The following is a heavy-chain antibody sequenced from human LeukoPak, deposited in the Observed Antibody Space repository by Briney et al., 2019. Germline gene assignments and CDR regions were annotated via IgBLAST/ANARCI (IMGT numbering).Heavy chain of an antibody. CDR3: ARYQSRLRFLEWLSNFDY. CDR2: IYRSGST. Sequence: SETLSLTCAVSGYSISSGYYWGWIRQPPGKGLEWIGSIYRSGSTYYNPSLKSRVTISVDTSKNQFSLKLSSVTAADTAVYYCARYQSRLRFLEWLSNFDYWGQGSLVTVSS. D-gene: IGHD3-3*01. CDR1: GYSISSGYY. V-gene: IGHV4-38-2*01. J-gene: IGHJ4*02.